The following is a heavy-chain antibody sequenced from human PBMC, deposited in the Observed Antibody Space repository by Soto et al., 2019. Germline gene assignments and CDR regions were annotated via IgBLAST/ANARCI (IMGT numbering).Heavy chain of an antibody. CDR1: GYTFTSYG. D-gene: IGHD1-1*01. J-gene: IGHJ4*02. CDR2: ISAHNGNT. V-gene: IGHV1-18*01. Sequence: QVHLVQSGAEVKKPGASVKVSCKGSGYTFTSYGITWVRQAPGQGLEWMGWISAHNGNTDYAQKHQGRVTVTRDTSTSPAYMELRSLRSDDTAVDYCARGRYGDYWGQGALVNVSS. CDR3: ARGRYGDY.